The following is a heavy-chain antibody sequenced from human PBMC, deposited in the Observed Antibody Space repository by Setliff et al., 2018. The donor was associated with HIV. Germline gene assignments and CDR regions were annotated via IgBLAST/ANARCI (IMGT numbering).Heavy chain of an antibody. J-gene: IGHJ4*02. CDR1: GYSFTNYW. V-gene: IGHV5-51*01. CDR3: AKNRGGGASGYYTPADS. CDR2: IYPDDSDT. Sequence: GESLKISCMGFGYSFTNYWIAWARQMPGKGLEWMGLIYPDDSDTNYSPSFQGQVTISADKSINTAYLQWSSLTASDSAMYFCAKNRGGGASGYYTPADSWGQGTLVTVSS. D-gene: IGHD3-3*01.